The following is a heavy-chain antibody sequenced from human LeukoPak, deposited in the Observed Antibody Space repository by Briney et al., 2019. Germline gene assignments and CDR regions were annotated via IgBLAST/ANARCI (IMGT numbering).Heavy chain of an antibody. J-gene: IGHJ4*02. CDR3: ASHANVWLLGD. Sequence: GGSLRLSCAPSGFTFTNVWMSWVRQSPGKGLEWVVRIISKTGGGTTGYAAPVKVRFTISRDDSKNTLYLQTSSLKTEDTAVYYCASHANVWLLGDWGQGTLVTVS. CDR1: GFTFTNVW. V-gene: IGHV3-15*01. CDR2: IISKTGGGTT. D-gene: IGHD3-3*01.